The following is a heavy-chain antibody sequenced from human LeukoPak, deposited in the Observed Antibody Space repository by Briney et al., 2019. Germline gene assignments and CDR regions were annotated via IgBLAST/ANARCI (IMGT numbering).Heavy chain of an antibody. V-gene: IGHV4-31*03. J-gene: IGHJ4*02. CDR1: GGSVNSAAYF. CDR3: ARGVYVDRTTIDGHFDN. D-gene: IGHD5-24*01. CDR2: IFYSGNI. Sequence: PSQTLSLTCTVSGGSVNSAAYFWSWVRQLPGKGLEWVGYIFYSGNIYYNPSLKSRLTISADRPDNQFSLRLSSVTAADTAVYYCARGVYVDRTTIDGHFDNWGQGTLVTVSS.